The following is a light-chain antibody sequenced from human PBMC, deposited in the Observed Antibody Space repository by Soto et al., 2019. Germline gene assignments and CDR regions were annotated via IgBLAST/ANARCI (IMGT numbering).Light chain of an antibody. CDR3: QQYNNWPHT. Sequence: EIVMTQSPATLSVSPGERATLSCRASQSVSSKLAWFQQKPDQAPMLLIYGTSTRATDIPARFSASGSGTEFTLTISSLHSEDFAVYYCQQYNNWPHTFGQGTKLEIK. V-gene: IGKV3-15*01. CDR1: QSVSSK. J-gene: IGKJ2*01. CDR2: GTS.